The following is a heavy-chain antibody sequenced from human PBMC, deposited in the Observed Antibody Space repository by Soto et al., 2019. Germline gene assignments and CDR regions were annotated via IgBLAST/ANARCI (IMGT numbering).Heavy chain of an antibody. CDR3: ARALAVAGYFDY. CDR1: GGTFSNFV. D-gene: IGHD6-19*01. CDR2: NIPIFGTA. J-gene: IGHJ4*02. Sequence: SVKVSCKASGGTFSNFVISWVRQAPGQGLEWMGGNIPIFGTANYAQKFQGRVTIIADESTGTTYMELTSLRSEHTAVYYCARALAVAGYFDYWRQGPLVTVST. V-gene: IGHV1-69*13.